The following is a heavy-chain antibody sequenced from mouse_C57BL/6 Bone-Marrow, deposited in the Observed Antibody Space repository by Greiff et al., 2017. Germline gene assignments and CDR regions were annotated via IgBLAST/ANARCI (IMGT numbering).Heavy chain of an antibody. CDR2: IDPSDSGT. D-gene: IGHD1-1*01. Sequence: QVQLQQPGAELVRPGASVKLSCKASGYTFTSYWMHWVKQRPGQGLEWIGNIDPSDSGTHYNQKFKDKATLTVDKSSSTAYMQLSSLTSEDSAIXYGARSYYGNSYSIDYWGQGTSVTVSS. CDR3: ARSYYGNSYSIDY. V-gene: IGHV1-52*01. CDR1: GYTFTSYW. J-gene: IGHJ4*01.